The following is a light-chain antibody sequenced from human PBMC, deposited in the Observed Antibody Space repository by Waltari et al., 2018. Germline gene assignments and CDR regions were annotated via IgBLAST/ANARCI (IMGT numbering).Light chain of an antibody. CDR1: QSIRNF. V-gene: IGKV1-39*01. CDR3: QQTYSPPPYT. CDR2: GAS. Sequence: DIQMTQSPSSLSAFVGDRVTITCRASQSIRNFLSWYQKKSGKAPELLIFGASTLQDGAPSRFRGSGSGTDFTLTISGLQPEDFGTYYCQQTYSPPPYTFGQGTKLEIK. J-gene: IGKJ2*01.